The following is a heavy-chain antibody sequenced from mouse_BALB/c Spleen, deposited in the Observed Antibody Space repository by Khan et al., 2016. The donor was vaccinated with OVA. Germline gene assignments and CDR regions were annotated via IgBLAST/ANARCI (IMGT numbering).Heavy chain of an antibody. Sequence: QVQLKESGAELARPGASVKMSCKASGYTFTSYTIHWIKKRPGQGLEWIGYINPSNGYTNYNQKFKDKATLTTDKSSTTAYLQLSSLTSDDSAVYTCVRDGAYHRYDGCFAYWGQGTLVTVSA. D-gene: IGHD2-14*01. CDR3: VRDGAYHRYDGCFAY. J-gene: IGHJ3*01. CDR1: GYTFTSYT. V-gene: IGHV1-4*01. CDR2: INPSNGYT.